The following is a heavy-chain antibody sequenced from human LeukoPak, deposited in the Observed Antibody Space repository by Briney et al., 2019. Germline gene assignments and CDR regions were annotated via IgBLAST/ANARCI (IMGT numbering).Heavy chain of an antibody. CDR3: ARQVRFGVVITNYFDY. D-gene: IGHD3-3*01. CDR2: IYYSGST. J-gene: IGHJ4*02. Sequence: SETLSLTCTVSGGSISSSSYYWGWIRQPPGKGLEWIGSIYYSGSTYYNPSLKSRVTISVDTSKNQFSLKLSSVTAADTAVYYCARQVRFGVVITNYFDYWGQGTLVTVSS. CDR1: GGSISSSSYY. V-gene: IGHV4-39*01.